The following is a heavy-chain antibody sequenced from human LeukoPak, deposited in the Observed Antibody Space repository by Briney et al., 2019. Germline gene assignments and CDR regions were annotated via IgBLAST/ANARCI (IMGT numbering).Heavy chain of an antibody. Sequence: GGSLRLSCAASGFTFSSYAMHRVRQAPGKGLEWVAVISYDGSNKYYADSVKGRFTISRDNSKNTLYLQMNSLRAEDTAVYYCARGDSPATSLAGWGQGTLVTVSS. CDR2: ISYDGSNK. J-gene: IGHJ4*02. CDR1: GFTFSSYA. D-gene: IGHD1-26*01. V-gene: IGHV3-30*04. CDR3: ARGDSPATSLAG.